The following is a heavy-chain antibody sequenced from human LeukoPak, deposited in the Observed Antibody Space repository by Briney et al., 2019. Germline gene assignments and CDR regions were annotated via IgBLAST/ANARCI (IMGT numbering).Heavy chain of an antibody. CDR1: GDSVSSNSAA. J-gene: IGHJ4*02. CDR3: ARDGGYSYVEYYFDY. V-gene: IGHV6-1*01. CDR2: TYYRSKRYN. Sequence: SQTLSLTCAISGDSVSSNSAAWDWITQSPSRGFEWLGSTYYRSKRYNDYAVSVKSRISNNPDTSKNQFSLQLNSVTPEDTAVYYCARDGGYSYVEYYFDYWGQGTLVTVSS. D-gene: IGHD5-18*01.